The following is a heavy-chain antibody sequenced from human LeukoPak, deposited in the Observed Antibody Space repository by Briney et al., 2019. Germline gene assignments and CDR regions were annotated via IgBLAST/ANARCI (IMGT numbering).Heavy chain of an antibody. J-gene: IGHJ5*02. CDR1: GGSISTSSYY. D-gene: IGHD3-10*01. V-gene: IGHV4-39*07. Sequence: PSETLSLTCTVSGGSISTSSYYWGWIRQPPGKGLQWIGSIYYNGSTYYNPSLKSRVTISVDTSKNQFSLKLSSVTAADTAVYYCARESVGYYYGSGSYVWFDPWGQGTLVTVSS. CDR2: IYYNGST. CDR3: ARESVGYYYGSGSYVWFDP.